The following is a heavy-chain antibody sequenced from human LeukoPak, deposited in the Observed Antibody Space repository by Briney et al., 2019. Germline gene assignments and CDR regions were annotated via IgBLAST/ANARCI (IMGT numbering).Heavy chain of an antibody. CDR2: ISGSGGST. V-gene: IGHV3-23*01. CDR3: ARNLYYGDFLGGMDV. J-gene: IGHJ6*02. D-gene: IGHD4-17*01. Sequence: GGSLRLSCAASGFTFSSYAMSWVRQAPGKGLEWVSAISGSGGSTYYADSVKGRFTISRDNSKSTLYLQMNSLRAEDTAVYYCARNLYYGDFLGGMDVWGQGTTVTVSS. CDR1: GFTFSSYA.